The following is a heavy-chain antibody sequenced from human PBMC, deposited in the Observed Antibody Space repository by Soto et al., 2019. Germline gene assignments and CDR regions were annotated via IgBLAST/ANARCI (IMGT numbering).Heavy chain of an antibody. D-gene: IGHD5-18*01. V-gene: IGHV4-34*01. J-gene: IGHJ4*02. Sequence: SETLSLTCAVYGGSFSGYYWSWIRQPPGKGLEWIGEINHSGSTNYNPSLKSRVTISVDTSKNQFSLKLSSVTAADTAVYYCARAGRYSYGSPNFDYWGQGTLVTSPQ. CDR1: GGSFSGYY. CDR2: INHSGST. CDR3: ARAGRYSYGSPNFDY.